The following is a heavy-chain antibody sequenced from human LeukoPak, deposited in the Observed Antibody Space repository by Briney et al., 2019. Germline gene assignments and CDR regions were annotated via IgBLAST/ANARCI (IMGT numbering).Heavy chain of an antibody. D-gene: IGHD3-9*01. V-gene: IGHV3-23*01. CDR1: GFTFSSYW. J-gene: IGHJ4*02. CDR3: ARTYYDILTGYNPYFDY. Sequence: GSLRLSCAASGFTFSSYWMSWVRQAPGKGLEWVSAISGSGGSTYYADSVKGRFTISRDNSKNTLYLQMNSLRAEDTAVYYCARTYYDILTGYNPYFDYWGQGILVTVSS. CDR2: ISGSGGST.